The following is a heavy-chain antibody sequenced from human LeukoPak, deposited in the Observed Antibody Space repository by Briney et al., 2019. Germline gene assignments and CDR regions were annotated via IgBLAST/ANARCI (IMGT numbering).Heavy chain of an antibody. J-gene: IGHJ4*02. D-gene: IGHD4-17*01. Sequence: GGSLRLSCAASGFTFSSYVMSWVRQAPGKGLEWVSSISSSSSYIYYADSVKGRFTISRDNAKNSLYLQMNSLRAEDTAVYYCASCYDYGASDYWGQGTLVTVSS. CDR3: ASCYDYGASDY. CDR2: ISSSSSYI. V-gene: IGHV3-21*01. CDR1: GFTFSSYV.